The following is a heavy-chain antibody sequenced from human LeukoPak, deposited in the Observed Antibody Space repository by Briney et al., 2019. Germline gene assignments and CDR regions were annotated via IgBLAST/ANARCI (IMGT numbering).Heavy chain of an antibody. CDR1: GFTFSSYA. Sequence: GGSLRLSCGASGFTFSSYAMSWVRQAPGKGLEWVSAIIGSGGSTYYADSVKGRFTISRDNSKNTLYLQTNSLRAEDTAVYYCATIGYCSGGSCYSAYFDYWGQGALVTVSS. CDR2: IIGSGGST. J-gene: IGHJ4*02. V-gene: IGHV3-23*01. D-gene: IGHD2-15*01. CDR3: ATIGYCSGGSCYSAYFDY.